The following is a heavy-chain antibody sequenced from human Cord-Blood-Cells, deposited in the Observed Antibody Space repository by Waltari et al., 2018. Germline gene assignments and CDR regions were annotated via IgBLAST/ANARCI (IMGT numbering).Heavy chain of an antibody. Sequence: EVQLVESGGGLVKPGGSLGLSCAASGSPFSGNRMKRDRQAPGKGLEWVSSISSSSSYIYYADSVKGRFTISRDNAKNSLYLQMNSLRAEDTAVYYCATLYSSSYFDYWGQGTLVTVSS. CDR1: GSPFSGNR. V-gene: IGHV3-21*01. D-gene: IGHD6-13*01. CDR2: ISSSSSYI. CDR3: ATLYSSSYFDY. J-gene: IGHJ4*02.